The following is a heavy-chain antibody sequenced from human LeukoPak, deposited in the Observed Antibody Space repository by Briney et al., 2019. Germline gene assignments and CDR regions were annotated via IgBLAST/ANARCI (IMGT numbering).Heavy chain of an antibody. V-gene: IGHV3-23*01. Sequence: GGSLRLSCARSGFTFSSNPPSWVRQAPGKGLEWVSAISGSGANTYYGDSVRGRFTISRDNSKNTLYLQMNTLRADHTAVYYCAATKAARRYFDYWGQGIVASVSS. D-gene: IGHD6-25*01. J-gene: IGHJ4*02. CDR3: AATKAARRYFDY. CDR1: GFTFSSNP. CDR2: ISGSGANT.